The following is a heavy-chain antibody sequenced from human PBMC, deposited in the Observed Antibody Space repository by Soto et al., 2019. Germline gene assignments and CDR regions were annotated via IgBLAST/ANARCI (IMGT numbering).Heavy chain of an antibody. CDR2: IYWDDDK. Sequence: QITLNESGPTRVKPTQTLTLTCTFSGFSLSTSGVGVGWIRQPPGKALEWLALIYWDDDKRYIPSLNSRLTITKNTPKNQVSLTMTSMDPVDTDTYYCAHRRGSGWYTRIMYGMDVWGQGSTGTVS. J-gene: IGHJ6*02. CDR3: AHRRGSGWYTRIMYGMDV. V-gene: IGHV2-5*02. CDR1: GFSLSTSGVG. D-gene: IGHD6-19*01.